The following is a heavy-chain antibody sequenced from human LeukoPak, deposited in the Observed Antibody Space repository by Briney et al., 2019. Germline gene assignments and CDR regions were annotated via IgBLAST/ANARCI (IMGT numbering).Heavy chain of an antibody. CDR3: AKGLSAAGDYYFDY. D-gene: IGHD2-21*01. Sequence: PGGSLRLSCAASGFTFSNCAMSWVRQAPGKGLEWLSTISGSGGSTYYADSVKGRFTISRDNSKNTVYLQMKSLRVEATAVYYCAKGLSAAGDYYFDYWGQGALVTVSS. J-gene: IGHJ4*02. CDR1: GFTFSNCA. CDR2: ISGSGGST. V-gene: IGHV3-23*01.